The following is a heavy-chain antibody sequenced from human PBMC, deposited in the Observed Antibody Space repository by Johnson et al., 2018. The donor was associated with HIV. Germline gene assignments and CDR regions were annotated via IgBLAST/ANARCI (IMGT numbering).Heavy chain of an antibody. CDR1: GFTFSSYA. J-gene: IGHJ3*02. CDR2: ISYDGSNK. V-gene: IGHV3-30*04. CDR3: ARSLCGGDCFSDAFDI. Sequence: QVQVLESGGGVVQPGRSLRLSCAASGFTFSSYAMDWVRQAPGKGLELVAVISYDGSNKYYTDSVKGRFTISRDNSKSTLFLLMNSLRAEDTAVYYCARSLCGGDCFSDAFDIWGQGTMVTVSS. D-gene: IGHD2-21*02.